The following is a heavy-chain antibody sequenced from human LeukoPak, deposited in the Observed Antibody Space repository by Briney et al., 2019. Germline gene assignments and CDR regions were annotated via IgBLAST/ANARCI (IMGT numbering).Heavy chain of an antibody. CDR3: ARGSNLPPDDYYYYYMDV. CDR1: GFTFSSYE. Sequence: PGGSLRLSCAASGFTFSSYEMNRVRQAPGKGLEWVSYISSSGSTIYYADSVKGRFTISRDNAKNSLYLQMNSLRAEDTAVYYCARGSNLPPDDYYYYYMDVWGKGTTVTVSS. D-gene: IGHD4-11*01. V-gene: IGHV3-48*03. CDR2: ISSSGSTI. J-gene: IGHJ6*03.